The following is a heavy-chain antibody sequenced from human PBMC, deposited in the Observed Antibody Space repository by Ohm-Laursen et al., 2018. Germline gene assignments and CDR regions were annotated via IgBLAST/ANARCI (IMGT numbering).Heavy chain of an antibody. CDR1: GFTFSSYG. J-gene: IGHJ4*02. CDR3: AESLTHYASGNYYLDY. D-gene: IGHD3-10*01. CDR2: ISGSGVTT. Sequence: SLRLSCSASGFTFSSYGINWVRQAPGKGLEWVSTISGSGVTTYYADSVKGRFTFSRDNSKNTLFLQMNSLRAEDTAVYYCAESLTHYASGNYYLDYWGQGTLVTVSS. V-gene: IGHV3-23*01.